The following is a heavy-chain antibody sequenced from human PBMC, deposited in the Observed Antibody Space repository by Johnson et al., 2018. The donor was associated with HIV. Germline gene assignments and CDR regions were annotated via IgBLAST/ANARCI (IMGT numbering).Heavy chain of an antibody. CDR1: GFTFSSYG. D-gene: IGHD2-2*01. J-gene: IGHJ3*02. CDR3: AKFHGSSASDAFDI. Sequence: QVQLVESGGGVVQPGRSLRLSCAASGFTFSSYGMHWVRQAPGKGLEWVAFIRYDGSNKYYADSVKGRFTISRDNSKNTLYLQMNSLRAEDTAVYYCAKFHGSSASDAFDIWGQGTMVTVSS. CDR2: IRYDGSNK. V-gene: IGHV3-30*02.